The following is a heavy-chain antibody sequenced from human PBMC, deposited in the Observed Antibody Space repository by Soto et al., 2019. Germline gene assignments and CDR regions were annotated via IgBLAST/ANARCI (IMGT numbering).Heavy chain of an antibody. Sequence: SETLSLICAVYGGSFSGYYWSWIRQPPGKGLEWIGEINHSGSTNYNPSLKSRVTISVDTSKNQFSLKLSSVTAADTAVYYCARGTMVRGVIILNYFDYWGQGTLVTVSS. CDR1: GGSFSGYY. CDR3: ARGTMVRGVIILNYFDY. V-gene: IGHV4-34*01. J-gene: IGHJ4*02. D-gene: IGHD3-10*01. CDR2: INHSGST.